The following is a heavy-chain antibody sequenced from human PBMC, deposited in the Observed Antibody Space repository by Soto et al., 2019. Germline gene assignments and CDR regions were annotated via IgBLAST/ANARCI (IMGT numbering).Heavy chain of an antibody. Sequence: ESGGGLVERGGSLRLSCAASGLTFTIAWLSWVRQAPGKGLEWVGRIKNNADGGTTDNAAPVKDRFTISRDDSKSTLYLQMNSLKIEDTAMYYCTAMNDRDAFDIWGQGTMVTVSS. J-gene: IGHJ3*02. CDR1: GLTFTIAW. V-gene: IGHV3-15*01. CDR2: IKNNADGGTT. D-gene: IGHD1-1*01. CDR3: TAMNDRDAFDI.